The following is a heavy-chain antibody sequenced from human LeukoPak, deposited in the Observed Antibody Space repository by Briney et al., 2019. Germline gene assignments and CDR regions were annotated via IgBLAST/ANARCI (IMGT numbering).Heavy chain of an antibody. V-gene: IGHV1-18*01. CDR2: ISAYSGNT. CDR3: ARGSSSQYFRY. CDR1: GYAFISHP. D-gene: IGHD3-3*01. Sequence: GASVKVSCKASGYAFISHPVTWVRQAPGQGLEWMGWISAYSGNTSYAQRFQGRVTMSTETSTNTAYMELTSLRSDDTAIYFCARGSSSQYFRYWGQGTLVTVSS. J-gene: IGHJ1*01.